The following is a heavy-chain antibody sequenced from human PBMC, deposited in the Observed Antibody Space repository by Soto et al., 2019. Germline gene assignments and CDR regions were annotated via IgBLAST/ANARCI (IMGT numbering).Heavy chain of an antibody. CDR2: IYYSGST. Sequence: PSETLSLTCTVSGGSISSSSYYWGWIRQPPGKGLEWIGSIYYSGSTYYNPSLKSRVTISVDTSKNQFSLKLSSVTAADTAVYYCACSYGSGSYYDFDYWGQGTLVTVSS. CDR1: GGSISSSSYY. V-gene: IGHV4-39*01. CDR3: ACSYGSGSYYDFDY. J-gene: IGHJ4*02. D-gene: IGHD3-10*01.